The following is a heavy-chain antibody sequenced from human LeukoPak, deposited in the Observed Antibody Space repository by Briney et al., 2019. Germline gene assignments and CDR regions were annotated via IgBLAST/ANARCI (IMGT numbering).Heavy chain of an antibody. V-gene: IGHV3-30-3*01. Sequence: GRSLRLSCAASGLTFSGYAMHWVRQAPGKGLEWVAVISYDGSNKYYADSVKGRFTISRDNSKNTLYLQMNSLRAEDTAVYYCARGGRYDSSGYSSWAFDIWGQGTMVTVSS. D-gene: IGHD3-22*01. J-gene: IGHJ3*02. CDR3: ARGGRYDSSGYSSWAFDI. CDR1: GLTFSGYA. CDR2: ISYDGSNK.